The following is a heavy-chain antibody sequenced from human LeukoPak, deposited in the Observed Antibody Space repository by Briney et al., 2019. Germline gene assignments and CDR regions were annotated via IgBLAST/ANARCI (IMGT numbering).Heavy chain of an antibody. CDR1: GFSFSNYD. V-gene: IGHV3-23*01. CDR3: AGKLPGGDYYFDL. D-gene: IGHD3-10*01. J-gene: IGHJ5*02. Sequence: QTRGCLRLSRVASGFSFSNYDMTWVRQAPGKGLEWVSSIIVSGRDIFTTDALAGRFSIYRDNSENPLYFKLNSLRAEDTAIYFCAGKLPGGDYYFDLWGQGILASVSS. CDR2: IIVSGRDI.